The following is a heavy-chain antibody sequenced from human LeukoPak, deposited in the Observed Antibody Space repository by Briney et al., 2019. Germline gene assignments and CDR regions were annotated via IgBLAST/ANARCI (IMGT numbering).Heavy chain of an antibody. CDR1: GFNFSSHW. D-gene: IGHD2-2*01. V-gene: IGHV3-7*01. CDR3: ARGYCSGTSCFGALDI. CDR2: IGQDGTEK. Sequence: GGSLRLSCAASGFNFSSHWMSWVRQAPGKGLEWVANIGQDGTEKNYVDSVKGRFTISRDNAKNSLYLQMSSLRAEDTAVYHCARGYCSGTSCFGALDIWGQGTMVPVSS. J-gene: IGHJ3*02.